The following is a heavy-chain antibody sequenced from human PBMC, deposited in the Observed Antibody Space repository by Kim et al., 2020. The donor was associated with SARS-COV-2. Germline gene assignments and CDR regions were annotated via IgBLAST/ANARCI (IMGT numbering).Heavy chain of an antibody. D-gene: IGHD4-4*01. CDR3: ARHLPYSNIGRFYP. J-gene: IGHJ5*02. CDR2: IYYSGST. V-gene: IGHV4-39*01. CDR1: GGSISSSSYY. Sequence: SETLSLTCTVSGGSISSSSYYWGWIRQPPGKGMEWIGSIYYSGSTYYNPSLKSRVTISVDTSKNQFSLKLSSVTAADTAVYYCARHLPYSNIGRFYPWGQGTLVTVSS.